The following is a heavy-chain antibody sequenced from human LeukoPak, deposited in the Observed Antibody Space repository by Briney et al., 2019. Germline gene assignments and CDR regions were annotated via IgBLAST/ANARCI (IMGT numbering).Heavy chain of an antibody. CDR1: GYTFTGYF. V-gene: IGHV1-2*02. J-gene: IGHJ4*02. Sequence: ASVKVSCKASGYTFTGYFIHWVRQAPGQGLEWMGWINPNSGGTNYAQKFQGRVTMTRDTSISTAYMELSRLRSDDTAVYYCAVLRGYSYGLFPIDYWGQGTLVTVSS. CDR2: INPNSGGT. D-gene: IGHD5-18*01. CDR3: AVLRGYSYGLFPIDY.